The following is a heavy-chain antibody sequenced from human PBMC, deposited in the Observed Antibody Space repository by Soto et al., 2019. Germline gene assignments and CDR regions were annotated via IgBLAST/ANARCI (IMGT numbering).Heavy chain of an antibody. Sequence: GGSLRLSCAASGFSVSNNYMSWVRQAPGKGLEWVSIIYSAGTTYYADSVKGRFTISRDNSKNMLYLQMNSLRAEDTAVYYCAKTGYGDYRYYFDYWGQGTLVTVSS. J-gene: IGHJ4*02. CDR1: GFSVSNNY. D-gene: IGHD4-17*01. CDR2: IYSAGTT. CDR3: AKTGYGDYRYYFDY. V-gene: IGHV3-53*01.